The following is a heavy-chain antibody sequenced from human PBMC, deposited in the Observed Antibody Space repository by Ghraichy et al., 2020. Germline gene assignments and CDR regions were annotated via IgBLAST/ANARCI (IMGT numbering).Heavy chain of an antibody. CDR2: ISAYNGNT. CDR3: ARDGHPFQNYYYYMDV. J-gene: IGHJ6*03. Sequence: ASVKVSCKDSGYTFTSYGISWVRQAPGQGLEWMGWISAYNGNTNYAQKLQGRVTITTDTTTSTAYMELRSLRSDDTAVYYCARDGHPFQNYYYYMDVWGKGTTVTVSS. CDR1: GYTFTSYG. V-gene: IGHV1-18*04.